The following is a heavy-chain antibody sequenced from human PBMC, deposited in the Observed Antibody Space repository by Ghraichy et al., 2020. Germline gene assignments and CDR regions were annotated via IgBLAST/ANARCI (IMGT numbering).Heavy chain of an antibody. CDR2: IYYSGST. V-gene: IGHV4-59*01. Sequence: SQTLSLTCTVSGGSISSYYWSWIRQPPGKGLEWIGYIYYSGSTNYNPSLKSRVTISVDTSKNQFSLKLSSVTAADTAVYYCARAHKLRGFDPWGQGTLVTVSS. J-gene: IGHJ5*02. D-gene: IGHD3-16*01. CDR3: ARAHKLRGFDP. CDR1: GGSISSYY.